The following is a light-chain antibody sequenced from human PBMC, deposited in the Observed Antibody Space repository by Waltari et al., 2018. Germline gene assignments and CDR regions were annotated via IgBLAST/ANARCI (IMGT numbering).Light chain of an antibody. CDR1: QSISSY. V-gene: IGKV1-39*01. CDR3: QQSYSTPQMYT. CDR2: AAS. Sequence: DIQMTQSPSSLSASVGDRVTITCRARQSISSYLNSYQQKPGKAPKLLIYAASSLQSGVPSRCSGSGSGTDFTLTNSSLQPEDFATYYCQQSYSTPQMYTFGQGTKLEIK. J-gene: IGKJ2*01.